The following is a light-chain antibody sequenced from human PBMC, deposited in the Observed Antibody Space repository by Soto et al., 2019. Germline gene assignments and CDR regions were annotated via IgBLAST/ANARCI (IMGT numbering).Light chain of an antibody. V-gene: IGKV1-12*01. J-gene: IGKJ3*01. Sequence: DIQMTWSPSSLSASVVDIFIISCRASPGIRSWLAGYQQKPGKAPNLLIFDAASLQNGVPSRFSGVGARTVFTLTITSLQPEDCATYYCQQTSRAPFIVGPGT. CDR2: DAA. CDR3: QQTSRAPFI. CDR1: PGIRSW.